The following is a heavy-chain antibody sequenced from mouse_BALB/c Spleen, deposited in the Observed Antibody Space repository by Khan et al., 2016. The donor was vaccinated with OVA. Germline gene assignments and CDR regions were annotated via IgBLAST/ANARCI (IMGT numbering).Heavy chain of an antibody. CDR1: GFTFSSYG. Sequence: VQLKESGGDLVKPGGSLKVSCAASGFTFSSYGMSWVRQTPDKRLEWVATISSGGRYTYFPDSVKGRFTISRDNAKNTLYLQMTSLKSEDTAMYYCARAYYGNDYYAMDYGGQGTSVTVSS. CDR3: ARAYYGNDYYAMDY. CDR2: ISSGGRYT. J-gene: IGHJ4*01. V-gene: IGHV5-6*01. D-gene: IGHD2-10*01.